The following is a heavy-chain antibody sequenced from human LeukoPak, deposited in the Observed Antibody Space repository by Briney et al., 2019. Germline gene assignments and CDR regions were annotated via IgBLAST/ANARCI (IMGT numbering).Heavy chain of an antibody. D-gene: IGHD5-18*01. V-gene: IGHV4-59*01. CDR1: GGSISSYY. Sequence: SETLSLTCTVSGGSISSYYWSWIRQPPGKGLEWIGYIYYSGSTNYNPSLKSRVTISVDTSKNQFSLKLTSVTAADTAVYYCAGGSYDYYYMDVWGKGTTVTVSS. CDR2: IYYSGST. CDR3: AGGSYDYYYMDV. J-gene: IGHJ6*03.